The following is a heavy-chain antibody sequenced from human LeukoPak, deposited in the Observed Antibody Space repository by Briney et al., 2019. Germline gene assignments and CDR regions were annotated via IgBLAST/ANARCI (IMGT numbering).Heavy chain of an antibody. CDR1: GGSISSGGYY. Sequence: SETLSLTCTVSGGSISSGGYYWSWIRQPPGKGLEWIGRIYTSGSTNYNPSLKSRVTMSVDTSKNQCSLKLSSVTAADTAVYYCARGQLGSDAFDIWGQGTMVTVSS. V-gene: IGHV4-61*02. D-gene: IGHD7-27*01. J-gene: IGHJ3*02. CDR3: ARGQLGSDAFDI. CDR2: IYTSGST.